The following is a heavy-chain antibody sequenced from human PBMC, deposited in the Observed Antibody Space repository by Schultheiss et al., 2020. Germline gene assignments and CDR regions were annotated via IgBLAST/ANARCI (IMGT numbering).Heavy chain of an antibody. CDR3: ARSPGSSYLGYYFDY. J-gene: IGHJ4*02. CDR2: INHSGST. CDR1: GGSFSGYY. D-gene: IGHD3-16*02. Sequence: SETLSLTCAVYGGSFSGYYWSWIRQPPGKGLEWIGEINHSGSTNYNPSLKSRVTISVDTSKNQFSLKLSSVTAADTAVYYCARSPGSSYLGYYFDYWGQGILVTVAA. V-gene: IGHV4-34*01.